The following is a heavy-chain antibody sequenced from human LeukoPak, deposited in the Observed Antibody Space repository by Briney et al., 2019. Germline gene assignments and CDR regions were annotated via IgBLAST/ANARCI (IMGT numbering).Heavy chain of an antibody. Sequence: ASVKVSCKASGGTFSSYAISWVRQAPGQGLEWMERIIPIFGTANYAQKFQGRVTITTDESTSTAYMELSSLRSEDTAVYYCATGWSDNYFDYWGQGTLVTVSS. CDR2: IIPIFGTA. J-gene: IGHJ4*02. V-gene: IGHV1-69*05. CDR1: GGTFSSYA. CDR3: ATGWSDNYFDY. D-gene: IGHD6-19*01.